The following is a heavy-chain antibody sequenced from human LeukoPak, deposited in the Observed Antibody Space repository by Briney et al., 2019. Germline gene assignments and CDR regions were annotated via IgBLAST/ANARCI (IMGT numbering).Heavy chain of an antibody. CDR1: GFTFTSHA. V-gene: IGHV3-23*01. J-gene: IGHJ4*02. CDR3: ARSPPSCRGNCYSTFDY. D-gene: IGHD2-21*01. CDR2: FVASGDYT. Sequence: GGSLRLSCTTSGFTFTSHAMSWVRQAPGKGLEWVSAFVASGDYTYYADSVKGRFTISRDTSKSTLYLQMNSLTAEDTAVYYCARSPPSCRGNCYSTFDYWGQGTLVSVSS.